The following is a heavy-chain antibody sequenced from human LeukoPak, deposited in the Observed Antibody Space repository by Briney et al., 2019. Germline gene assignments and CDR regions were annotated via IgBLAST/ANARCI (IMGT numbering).Heavy chain of an antibody. J-gene: IGHJ6*03. V-gene: IGHV4-34*01. CDR3: AREVDSSSWYGDYYDYYMDV. Sequence: PSETLSLTCAVYGGSFSGYYWTWIRQPPGKGLEWIGEINHSGSTSYYPSLKSRVTISVDTSKNQFSLKLRSVTAADTAVYYCAREVDSSSWYGDYYDYYMDVWGKGTTVTVS. CDR1: GGSFSGYY. CDR2: INHSGST. D-gene: IGHD6-13*01.